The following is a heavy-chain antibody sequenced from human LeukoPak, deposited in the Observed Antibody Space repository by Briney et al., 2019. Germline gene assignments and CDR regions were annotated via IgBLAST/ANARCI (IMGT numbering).Heavy chain of an antibody. CDR3: ASTRVDFWSGYPDY. J-gene: IGHJ4*02. CDR1: GYTFTGYY. V-gene: IGHV1-2*02. Sequence: ASVKVSCKASGYTFTGYYMHWVRQAPGQGLEWMGWINPNSGGTNYAQKFQGRVTMTRDTSISTAYMELSRLRSDDTAVYYCASTRVDFWSGYPDYWGQGTLVTVSS. D-gene: IGHD3-3*01. CDR2: INPNSGGT.